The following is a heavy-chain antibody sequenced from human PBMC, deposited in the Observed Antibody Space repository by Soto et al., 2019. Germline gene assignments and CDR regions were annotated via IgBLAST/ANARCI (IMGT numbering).Heavy chain of an antibody. Sequence: KPSETLSLTCTVSGGSISSSSYYWGWIRQPPGKGLEWIGTIYYSGSTYYNPSLKSRVTISVDTSKNQFSLKLSSVTAADTAVYYCARHGEVERPDWAAFDIWGQGTMVTVSS. D-gene: IGHD1-1*01. CDR2: IYYSGST. CDR1: GGSISSSSYY. J-gene: IGHJ3*02. V-gene: IGHV4-39*01. CDR3: ARHGEVERPDWAAFDI.